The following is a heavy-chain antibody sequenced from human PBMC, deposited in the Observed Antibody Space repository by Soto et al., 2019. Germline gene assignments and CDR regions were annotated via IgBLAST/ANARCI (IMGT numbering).Heavy chain of an antibody. CDR1: GFTVSSDS. Sequence: EVQLVETGGDLIQPGGSLRLSCAASGFTVSSDSMTWVRQAPGKWLEWISIIYIDNNTDYSDSVKGRFSISRDTSKNILYLQMNSLRAEDTAEYYCARHYSAMGVWGQGTTVTVSS. J-gene: IGHJ6*02. CDR3: ARHYSAMGV. V-gene: IGHV3-53*02. CDR2: IYIDNNT.